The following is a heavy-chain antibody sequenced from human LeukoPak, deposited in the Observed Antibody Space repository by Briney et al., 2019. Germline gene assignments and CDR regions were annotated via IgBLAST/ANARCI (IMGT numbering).Heavy chain of an antibody. D-gene: IGHD3-3*01. V-gene: IGHV4-59*12. CDR3: ASSPYYDFWSGFWFDP. CDR2: IYYSGST. Sequence: SETLSLTCTVSGGSISSYHWSWIRQPPGKGLEWIGYIYYSGSTDYNPSLKSRVTIPVDTSKNQFSLQLSSVTAADTAVYYCASSPYYDFWSGFWFDPWGQGTLVTVSS. CDR1: GGSISSYH. J-gene: IGHJ5*02.